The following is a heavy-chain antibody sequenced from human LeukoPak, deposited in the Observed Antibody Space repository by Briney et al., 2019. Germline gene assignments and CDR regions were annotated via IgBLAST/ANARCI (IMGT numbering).Heavy chain of an antibody. D-gene: IGHD6-19*01. CDR2: ISSSSSTI. V-gene: IGHV3-48*04. CDR1: GFTFSSYS. CDR3: ARDRSSGWLDY. Sequence: GGSLRLSCAASGFTFSSYSMNWVRQAPGKGLEWVSYISSSSSTIYYADSVKGRFTISRDNAKNSLYLQMNSLRAEDTAVYYCARDRSSGWLDYWGQGTLVTVSS. J-gene: IGHJ4*02.